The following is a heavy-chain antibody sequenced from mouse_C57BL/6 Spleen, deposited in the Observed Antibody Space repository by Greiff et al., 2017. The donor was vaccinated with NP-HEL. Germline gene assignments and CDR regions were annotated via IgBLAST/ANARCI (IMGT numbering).Heavy chain of an antibody. Sequence: VQLQQPGAELVKPGASVKMSCKASGYTFTSYWITWVKQRPGQGLEWIGDIYPGSGSTNYNEKFKSKATLTVDTSSSTAYMQLSSLTSEDSAVYYCARGVLYDGYYDYWGQGTTLTVSS. J-gene: IGHJ2*01. CDR2: IYPGSGST. CDR3: ARGVLYDGYYDY. CDR1: GYTFTSYW. V-gene: IGHV1-55*01. D-gene: IGHD2-3*01.